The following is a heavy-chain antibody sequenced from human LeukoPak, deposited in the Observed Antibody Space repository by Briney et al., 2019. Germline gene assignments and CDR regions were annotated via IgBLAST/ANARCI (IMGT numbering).Heavy chain of an antibody. CDR3: AREGSPYRPLDY. Sequence: SETLSLTCDVSGGSITQTNYWTWVRQPPGKGLEWIGVVNLQGSTNYIPSLMRRVAISVDTSANHVSLQVTSVTAAETAGYDCAREGSPYRPLDYSGQGTLVTVSS. V-gene: IGHV4-4*02. CDR2: VNLQGST. J-gene: IGHJ4*02. CDR1: GGSITQTNY. D-gene: IGHD6-19*01.